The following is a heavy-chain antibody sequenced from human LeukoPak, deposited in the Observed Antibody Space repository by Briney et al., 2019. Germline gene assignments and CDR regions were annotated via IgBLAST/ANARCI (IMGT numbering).Heavy chain of an antibody. V-gene: IGHV3-7*01. CDR3: ARGKWSPRD. J-gene: IGHJ4*02. Sequence: GGSLRLSCAASGFIFSNYAMSWVRQAPGKGLEWVANIKQDGSEKYYVDSVKGRFTISRDNAKKSMYLQMNSLRAEDTAVYYCARGKWSPRDWGEGTLVTVSS. D-gene: IGHD2-15*01. CDR1: GFIFSNYA. CDR2: IKQDGSEK.